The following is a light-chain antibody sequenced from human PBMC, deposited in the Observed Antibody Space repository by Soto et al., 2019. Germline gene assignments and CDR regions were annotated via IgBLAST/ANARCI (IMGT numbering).Light chain of an antibody. Sequence: QAVVTQPPSASGTPGQRVTISCSGSSSNIGRNTVNWYQHLPGTAPKLLIYSNNQRPSGVPDRFSGSKSGTSASLTISGLQSEDEADYYCAAWDDSLNGLFGGGTKLTVL. CDR3: AAWDDSLNGL. CDR2: SNN. J-gene: IGLJ3*02. V-gene: IGLV1-44*01. CDR1: SSNIGRNT.